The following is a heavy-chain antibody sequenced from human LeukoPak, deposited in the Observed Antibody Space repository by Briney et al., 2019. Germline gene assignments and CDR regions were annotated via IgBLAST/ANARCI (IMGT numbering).Heavy chain of an antibody. J-gene: IGHJ6*03. CDR2: INPHSGDT. D-gene: IGHD4-23*01. CDR1: GYRFTGYY. CDR3: ARERADGGNSDYYYYYYMDV. Sequence: ASVKVSCKASGYRFTGYYIHWVRQAPGQGLEWMGRINPHSGDTTYAQKFHGRVTLTTDTSISTAYMELGRLRYDDTAVYYCARERADGGNSDYYYYYYMDVWGKGTTVTVSS. V-gene: IGHV1-2*06.